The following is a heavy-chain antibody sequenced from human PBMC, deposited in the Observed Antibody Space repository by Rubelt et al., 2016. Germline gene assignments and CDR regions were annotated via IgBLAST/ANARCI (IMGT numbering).Heavy chain of an antibody. CDR1: GFIFSSYW. J-gene: IGHJ4*02. CDR3: ARGNGAKFDH. Sequence: EVHLVESGGSLVESGGSLRLSCTASGFIFSSYWMHWVRQAPGAGLVWVSHINTDETGASYADSVKGRFTISRDNTKNTVYLQMKSLRAEDTAVYYCARGNGAKFDHWGQGSLVTVSS. V-gene: IGHV3-74*01. D-gene: IGHD4/OR15-4a*01. CDR2: INTDETGA.